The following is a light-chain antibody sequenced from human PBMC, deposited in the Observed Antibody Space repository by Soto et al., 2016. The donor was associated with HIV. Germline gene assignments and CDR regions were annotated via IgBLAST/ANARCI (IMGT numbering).Light chain of an antibody. J-gene: IGLJ2*01. Sequence: SYELTQTPSVSVAPGQTARIPCGGDNLGIKNVHWYQQMAGQAPVLVVYDNSVRPSGIPERFSGSKSGNTATLTISRVEAGDEADYYCQVWDAAHGLLVVFGGGTKLTVL. CDR1: NLGIKN. CDR3: QVWDAAHGLLVV. CDR2: DNS. V-gene: IGLV3-21*02.